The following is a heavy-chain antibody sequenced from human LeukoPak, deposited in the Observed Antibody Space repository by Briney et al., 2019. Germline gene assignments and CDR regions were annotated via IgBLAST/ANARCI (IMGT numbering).Heavy chain of an antibody. CDR2: ISYDGSNK. CDR1: GFTFSSYA. D-gene: IGHD3-10*01. CDR3: ASIGSGSRSHRIDY. Sequence: GGSLRLSCAASGFTFSSYAMSWVRQAPGKGLEWVAVISYDGSNKYYADSVKGRFTISRDNSKNTLYLQMNSLRAEDTAVYYCASIGSGSRSHRIDYWGQGTLVTVSS. V-gene: IGHV3-30-3*01. J-gene: IGHJ4*02.